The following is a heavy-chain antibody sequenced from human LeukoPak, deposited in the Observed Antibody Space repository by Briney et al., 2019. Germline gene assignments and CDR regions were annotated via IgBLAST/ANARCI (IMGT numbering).Heavy chain of an antibody. V-gene: IGHV4-59*01. Sequence: SETLSLTCTVSGGSISSYYWSWIRQPPGKGLEWIGYIYYSGSTNYNPSLKSRVTISVDTSKNQFSLKLSSVTAADTAVYYCARRSNDFWGGSAGDYWGQGTLVTVSS. D-gene: IGHD3-3*01. CDR2: IYYSGST. J-gene: IGHJ4*02. CDR1: GGSISSYY. CDR3: ARRSNDFWGGSAGDY.